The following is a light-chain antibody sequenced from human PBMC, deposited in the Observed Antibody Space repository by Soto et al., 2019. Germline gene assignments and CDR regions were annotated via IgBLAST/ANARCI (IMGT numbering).Light chain of an antibody. J-gene: IGLJ1*01. CDR3: SSYAARTLYV. V-gene: IGLV2-8*01. CDR2: EVT. Sequence: QSALNQRHWETGAHGKTVTISCTGTSSDVGGYDYVSWYQQRPGKAPKLLIHEVTKRPSGVPDRFSGSKSGNTASLTVSGLQAEDEADYYCSSYAARTLYVFGNGTMVTVL. CDR1: SSDVGGYDY.